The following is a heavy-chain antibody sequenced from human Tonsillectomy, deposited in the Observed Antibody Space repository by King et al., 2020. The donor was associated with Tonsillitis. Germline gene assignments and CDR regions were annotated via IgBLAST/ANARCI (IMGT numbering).Heavy chain of an antibody. D-gene: IGHD6-19*01. V-gene: IGHV5-51*01. Sequence: QLVQSGPEVKKPGEYLKISCKGSGYIFSNYWIGWVRQMPGKGLEWMGIIYPGASDTRYNPSFQGQVTFSADKSISTAYLQWSSLKASDTAVYYCARLSAVASRYYYYYMDVWGKGTTVTVSS. CDR3: ARLSAVASRYYYYYMDV. CDR1: GYIFSNYW. J-gene: IGHJ6*03. CDR2: IYPGASDT.